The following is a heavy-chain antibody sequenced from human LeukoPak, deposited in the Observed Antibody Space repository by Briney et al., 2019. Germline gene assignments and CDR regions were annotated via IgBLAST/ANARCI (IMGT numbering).Heavy chain of an antibody. D-gene: IGHD4-11*01. V-gene: IGHV4-4*02. J-gene: IGHJ3*02. Sequence: SGTLSLTCAVSGGSITSTTWWNWVRQPPGEGLGWIGRVYHSGSATYNTSLKSRVSISVDKSKNQFSLKLSSVTAADTAMYYCASDMTTVTTPDAFDIWGQGTMVTVSS. CDR2: VYHSGSA. CDR3: ASDMTTVTTPDAFDI. CDR1: GGSITSTTW.